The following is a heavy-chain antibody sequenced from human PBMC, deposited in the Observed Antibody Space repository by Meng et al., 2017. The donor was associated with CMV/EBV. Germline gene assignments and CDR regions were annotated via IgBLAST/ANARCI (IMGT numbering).Heavy chain of an antibody. V-gene: IGHV4-39*01. Sequence: SETLSLTCTVSGGSISSSSYYWGWIRQPPGKGLEWIGSIYYSGSTYYNPSLKSRVTISVDTSKNQFSLKLSSVTAADTAVYYCARQGELYYYYGMDVWGQGTLVTVSS. CDR3: ARQGELYYYYGMDV. J-gene: IGHJ6*02. D-gene: IGHD1-7*01. CDR2: IYYSGST. CDR1: GGSISSSSYY.